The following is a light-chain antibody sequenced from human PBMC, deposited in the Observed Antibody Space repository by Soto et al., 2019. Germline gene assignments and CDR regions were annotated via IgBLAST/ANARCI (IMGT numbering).Light chain of an antibody. CDR1: QSISRPY. V-gene: IGKV3-20*01. Sequence: EIVLTQSPGTLSLSPGERATLSCRASQSISRPYLAWYQQKPGQPPRLVINGASRRAEGIPDRFSGSGSGTDLTLTISRLEPEDFAVYYCHQYENWAFGQGTRVEIK. J-gene: IGKJ1*01. CDR3: HQYENWA. CDR2: GAS.